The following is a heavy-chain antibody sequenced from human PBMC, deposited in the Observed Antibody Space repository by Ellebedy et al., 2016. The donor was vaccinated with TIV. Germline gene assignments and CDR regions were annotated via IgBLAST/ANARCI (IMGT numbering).Heavy chain of an antibody. CDR3: ARDPGGGGDFGDNWFDP. Sequence: GESLKISCEASGIIVSDYFMNWVRQAPGKGLEWVSVLYPDDKTNYTDTVKGRFIVSRDNSKNTLYLKMNSLRAEDTAVYYCARDPGGGGDFGDNWFDPWGQGTLVTVSS. J-gene: IGHJ5*02. CDR2: LYPDDKT. D-gene: IGHD2-21*01. V-gene: IGHV3-66*01. CDR1: GIIVSDYF.